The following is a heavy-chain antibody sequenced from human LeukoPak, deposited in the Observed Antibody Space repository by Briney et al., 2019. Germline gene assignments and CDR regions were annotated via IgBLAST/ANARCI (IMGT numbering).Heavy chain of an antibody. Sequence: GGSLRLSCAASGVTVSSNYMSWVRQAPGKGLEWVSVLYSDGSTYYADSVKGRFTISRDNSKNTLYLQMNSLRAEDTAVYFCVRPPGCGGTPTFDYWGQGTLVTVSS. V-gene: IGHV3-66*01. D-gene: IGHD4-23*01. CDR3: VRPPGCGGTPTFDY. CDR1: GVTVSSNY. CDR2: LYSDGST. J-gene: IGHJ4*02.